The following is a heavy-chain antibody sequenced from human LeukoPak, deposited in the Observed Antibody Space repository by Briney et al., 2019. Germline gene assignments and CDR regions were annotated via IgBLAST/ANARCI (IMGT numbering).Heavy chain of an antibody. CDR2: IYYTGRT. CDR3: ASAPLGNSFGYMAY. J-gene: IGHJ4*02. V-gene: IGHV4-31*03. Sequence: SETLSLTCTVSGGSISSARYYWNWIRQHPTEGLEWIGHIYYTGRTTYNPSVKSRVTISADTSKNQFSLKLNSVTAADTAVYFCASAPLGNSFGYMAYWGQGALVTVSS. D-gene: IGHD5-18*01. CDR1: GGSISSARYY.